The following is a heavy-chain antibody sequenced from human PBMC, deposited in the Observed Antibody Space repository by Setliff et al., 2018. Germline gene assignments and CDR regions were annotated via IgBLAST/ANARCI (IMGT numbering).Heavy chain of an antibody. Sequence: PSETLSLTCSVSGGSISSGSDYWTWIRQPAGKGLEWIGHIYTSGSTNYNPSLKSRVTISVDASKNQLSLNLRSVTAADTAVYFCARAAARAEYSDTSAYLPFDFWGLGTLVTVSS. CDR3: ARAAARAEYSDTSAYLPFDF. CDR2: IYTSGST. V-gene: IGHV4-61*09. J-gene: IGHJ4*02. CDR1: GGSISSGSDY. D-gene: IGHD3-16*01.